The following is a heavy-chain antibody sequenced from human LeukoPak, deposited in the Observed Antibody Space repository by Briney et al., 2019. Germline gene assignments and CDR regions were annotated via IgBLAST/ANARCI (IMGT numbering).Heavy chain of an antibody. CDR3: VGYCSSTSCYLRY. D-gene: IGHD2-2*03. J-gene: IGHJ4*02. V-gene: IGHV4-34*01. CDR1: GGSFSGYY. CDR2: INRSGST. Sequence: SETLSLTCAVYGGSFSGYYWSWIRQPPGKGLEWIGEINRSGSTNYNPSLKGRVTISVDTSKNQFSLKLSSVTAADTAVYYCVGYCSSTSCYLRYWGQGTLVTVSS.